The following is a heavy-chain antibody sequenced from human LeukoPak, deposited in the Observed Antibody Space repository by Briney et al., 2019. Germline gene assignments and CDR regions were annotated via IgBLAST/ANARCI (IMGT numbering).Heavy chain of an antibody. CDR1: GFTFSIYW. CDR2: INSDGSST. D-gene: IGHD3-10*01. CDR3: AKDLGYGWGYYYYGMDV. V-gene: IGHV3-74*01. J-gene: IGHJ6*02. Sequence: GSLRLSCAASGFTFSIYWMHWVRQAPGKGLVWVSRINSDGSSTSYADSVKGRFTISRDNAKNTLYLQMNSLRAEDTAVYYCAKDLGYGWGYYYYGMDVWGQGTTVTVSS.